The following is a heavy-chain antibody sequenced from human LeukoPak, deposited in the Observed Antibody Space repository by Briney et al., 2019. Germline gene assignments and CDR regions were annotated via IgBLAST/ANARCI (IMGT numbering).Heavy chain of an antibody. J-gene: IGHJ5*02. CDR3: AKPPPMSIGGSLP. Sequence: GGSLRLSCAASGFTFSSYDMHWVRQATGKGLEWVSAIGAAGDTYYPGSVKGRFTISRDNSNNTLYLQMNSLRAEDTAVYYCAKPPPMSIGGSLPWGQGTLVTVSS. D-gene: IGHD2-15*01. CDR2: IGAAGDT. CDR1: GFTFSSYD. V-gene: IGHV3-13*01.